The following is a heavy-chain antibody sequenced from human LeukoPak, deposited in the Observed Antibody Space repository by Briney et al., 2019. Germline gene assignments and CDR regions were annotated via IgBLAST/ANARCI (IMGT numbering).Heavy chain of an antibody. Sequence: ASVKVSCKASGYTFTGYYTHWVRQAPGQGLEWMGRINPNSGGTNYAQKFQGRVTMTRDTSISTAYMELSRLRSDDTAVYYCARGHYYDSSGYRLGGWGQGTLVTVSS. J-gene: IGHJ4*02. CDR3: ARGHYYDSSGYRLGG. D-gene: IGHD3-22*01. CDR2: INPNSGGT. V-gene: IGHV1-2*06. CDR1: GYTFTGYY.